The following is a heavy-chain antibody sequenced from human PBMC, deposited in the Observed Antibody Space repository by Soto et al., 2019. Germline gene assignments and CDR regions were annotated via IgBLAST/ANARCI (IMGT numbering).Heavy chain of an antibody. CDR3: ARDKITGLFDY. V-gene: IGHV4-34*01. CDR1: GGSFSGYY. Sequence: QVQLQQWGAGLLKPSETLSLTCAVYGGSFSGYYWTWIRQPPGTGLEWIGEINPGGSTYYNPSLKSRVTISVDTSKNQLSLKLTSVTAADTAVYYCARDKITGLFDYWGQGTLVTVSS. D-gene: IGHD2-8*02. J-gene: IGHJ4*02. CDR2: INPGGST.